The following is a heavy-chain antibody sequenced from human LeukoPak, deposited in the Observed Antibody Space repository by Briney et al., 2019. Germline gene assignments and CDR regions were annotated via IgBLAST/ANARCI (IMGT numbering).Heavy chain of an antibody. CDR3: ARTMAAAASRDY. CDR2: IYYSGST. D-gene: IGHD6-13*01. V-gene: IGHV4-59*01. CDR1: GGSISSYY. Sequence: PSETLSLTCTVSGGSISSYYWSWIRQPSGKGLEWIGYIYYSGSTNYNPSLKSRVTISVDTSKNQFSLKLSSVTAADTAVYYCARTMAAAASRDYWGQGTLVTVSS. J-gene: IGHJ4*02.